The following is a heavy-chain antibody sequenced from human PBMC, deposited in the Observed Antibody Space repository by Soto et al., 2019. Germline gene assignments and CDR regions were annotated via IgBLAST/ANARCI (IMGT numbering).Heavy chain of an antibody. D-gene: IGHD4-17*01. CDR2: ISAYNGNT. CDR3: ARSSVTTFGGPPIAY. CDR1: GYTFTSYG. Sequence: ASVKVSCKASGYTFTSYGISWVRQAPGQGLEWMGWISAYNGNTNYAQKLQGRVTMTTDTSTSTAYMELRSLRSDDTAVYYCARSSVTTFGGPPIAYWGQGTLVTVSS. J-gene: IGHJ4*02. V-gene: IGHV1-18*01.